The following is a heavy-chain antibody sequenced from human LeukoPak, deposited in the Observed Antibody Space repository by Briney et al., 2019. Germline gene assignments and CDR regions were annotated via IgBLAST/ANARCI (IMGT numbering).Heavy chain of an antibody. CDR3: ARGVGDIVVVVAATPAHYFDY. Sequence: PSETLSLTCAVYGGSFSGYYWSWIRQPPGKGLEWIGEINHSGSTNYNPSLKSRVTISVDTSKNQFSLKLSSVTAADTAVYYCARGVGDIVVVVAATPAHYFDYWGRGTLVTVSS. CDR1: GGSFSGYY. V-gene: IGHV4-34*01. D-gene: IGHD2-15*01. J-gene: IGHJ4*02. CDR2: INHSGST.